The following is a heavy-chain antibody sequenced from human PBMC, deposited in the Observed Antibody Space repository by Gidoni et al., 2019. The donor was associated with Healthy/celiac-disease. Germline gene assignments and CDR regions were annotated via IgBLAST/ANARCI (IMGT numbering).Heavy chain of an antibody. CDR1: GYTFTSYG. Sequence: QVQLVQSGAEVKKPGASVKVSCKASGYTFTSYGISWVRQAPGKGLEWMGWISAYNGNTNYAQQLQGRVTMTTDTSTSTAYMELRSLRSDDTAVYYCARLAAAGKGFGWFDPWGQGTLVTVSS. CDR3: ARLAAAGKGFGWFDP. D-gene: IGHD6-13*01. J-gene: IGHJ5*02. CDR2: ISAYNGNT. V-gene: IGHV1-18*01.